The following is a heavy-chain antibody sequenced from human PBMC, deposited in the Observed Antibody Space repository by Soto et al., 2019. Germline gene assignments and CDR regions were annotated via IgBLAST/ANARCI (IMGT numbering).Heavy chain of an antibody. Sequence: QVQLVQSGAEVKKPGASVKVSCKASGYTFTSYGISWVRQAPGQGLEWMGWIRAYNGNTNYEQKLQGTVTMTTDTFTSTAHMELRSMRSADTAVYYWARGLATMDVCGQGTTVTVSS. V-gene: IGHV1-18*01. CDR2: IRAYNGNT. CDR3: ARGLATMDV. J-gene: IGHJ6*02. CDR1: GYTFTSYG.